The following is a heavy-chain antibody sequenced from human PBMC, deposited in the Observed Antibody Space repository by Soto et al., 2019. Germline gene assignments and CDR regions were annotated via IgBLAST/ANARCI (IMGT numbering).Heavy chain of an antibody. Sequence: QVQLVQSGAEVKKPGASVKVSCKVSGYTLNEVAMHWVRHAPGKGLEWLGGFDPDEAETIYAQHFQGRVTMTEDTSTDTVYMELSSLSSEDTALYFCTTYHGDYNFDHWGQGTLVTVSS. J-gene: IGHJ5*02. D-gene: IGHD4-17*01. CDR3: TTYHGDYNFDH. CDR2: FDPDEAET. CDR1: GYTLNEVA. V-gene: IGHV1-24*01.